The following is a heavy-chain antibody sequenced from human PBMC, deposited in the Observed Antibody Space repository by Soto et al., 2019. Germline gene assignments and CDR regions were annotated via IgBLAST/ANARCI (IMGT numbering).Heavy chain of an antibody. CDR3: TTGHYYDSSGYYPEF. V-gene: IGHV3-30*03. CDR2: VSNDGNTK. J-gene: IGHJ4*02. D-gene: IGHD3-22*01. CDR1: GFTFSSHG. Sequence: QVQLVESGGGVVQPGTSLRLSCAASGFTFSSHGMHWVRQAPGKGLEWVAVVSNDGNTKYYEDSVKGRLTISRDNSRNTMSLQMNSLSSADTAVYYCTTGHYYDSSGYYPEFWGQGTLVTVSS.